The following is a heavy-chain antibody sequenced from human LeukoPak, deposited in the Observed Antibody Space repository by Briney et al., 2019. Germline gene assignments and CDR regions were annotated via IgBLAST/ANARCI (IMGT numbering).Heavy chain of an antibody. CDR3: ARDRGDILTGYYWDY. Sequence: PSETLSLTCAVYGGSFSGYYWSWIRQPPGKGLEWIGEINHSGGTNYNPSLKSRVTISVDTSKNQFSLKLSSVTAADTAVYYCARDRGDILTGYYWDYWGQGTLVTVSS. CDR2: INHSGGT. CDR1: GGSFSGYY. V-gene: IGHV4-34*01. D-gene: IGHD3-9*01. J-gene: IGHJ4*02.